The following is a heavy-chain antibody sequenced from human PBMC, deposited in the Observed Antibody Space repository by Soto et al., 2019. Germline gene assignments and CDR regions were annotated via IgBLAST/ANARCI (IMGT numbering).Heavy chain of an antibody. D-gene: IGHD3-16*01. V-gene: IGHV3-23*01. CDR1: GFTFDSFA. Sequence: GSLRLSCAASGFTFDSFAMTWVRQAPGKGLEWVSAISASGGSTFYADSVKGRFTISRDSSKNTLYLQMKSLRAEDTAVYYWARGAVMPDSWGQGTLV. J-gene: IGHJ4*02. CDR2: ISASGGST. CDR3: ARGAVMPDS.